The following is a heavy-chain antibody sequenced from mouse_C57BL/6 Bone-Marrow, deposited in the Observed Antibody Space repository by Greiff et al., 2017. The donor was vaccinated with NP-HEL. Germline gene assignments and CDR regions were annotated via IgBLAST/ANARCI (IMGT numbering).Heavy chain of an antibody. CDR2: IYPRSGNT. D-gene: IGHD2-4*01. CDR1: GYTFTSYG. CDR3: ARSGLRRACWYFDV. V-gene: IGHV1-81*01. J-gene: IGHJ1*03. Sequence: QVQLKESGAELARPGASVKLSCKASGYTFTSYGISWVKQRTGQGLEWIGEIYPRSGNTYYNEKFKGKATLTADKSSSTAYMELRSLTSEDSAVYFCARSGLRRACWYFDVWGTGTTVTVSS.